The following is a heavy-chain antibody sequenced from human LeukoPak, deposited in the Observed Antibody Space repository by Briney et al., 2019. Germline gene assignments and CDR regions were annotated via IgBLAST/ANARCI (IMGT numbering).Heavy chain of an antibody. CDR1: GFSVNNNY. D-gene: IGHD3-10*01. Sequence: GGSLRLSCAASGFSVNNNYMNWVRQATGQGLEWVSLMDNFGYKHYADSVEGRVTISRDSSRNTAYLQLNSLRAEDTAVYYCAGGSYYGSGSRPGYIEYWGQGTLVTVSS. CDR2: MDNFGYK. CDR3: AGGSYYGSGSRPGYIEY. V-gene: IGHV3-53*01. J-gene: IGHJ4*02.